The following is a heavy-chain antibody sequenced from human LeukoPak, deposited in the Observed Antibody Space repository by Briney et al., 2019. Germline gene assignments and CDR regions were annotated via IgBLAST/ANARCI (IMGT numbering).Heavy chain of an antibody. Sequence: GGSLRLSCAASGFPFSDYVMHWVRQAPGKGLEWVAVIRYDGNNKYYADSVKGRFTISRDNSKNTLYLLMNSLRTEDTALYYCARDPLYYGSGSFDYWGQGTLVTVSS. J-gene: IGHJ4*02. V-gene: IGHV3-30*02. D-gene: IGHD3-10*01. CDR1: GFPFSDYV. CDR2: IRYDGNNK. CDR3: ARDPLYYGSGSFDY.